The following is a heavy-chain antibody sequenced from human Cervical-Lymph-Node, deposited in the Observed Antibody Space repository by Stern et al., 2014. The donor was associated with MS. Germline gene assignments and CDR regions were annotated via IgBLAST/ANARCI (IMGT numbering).Heavy chain of an antibody. CDR1: GFTFSTYS. CDR3: ARDPGLAAPKVP. CDR2: ISSSSSYI. Sequence: EVQLVESGGGLVKPGGSLRLSCAASGFTFSTYSMNWVRQAPGKGLEWVSSISSSSSYIYYADSVKGRFTISRDNAKNSLYLQMNSLIAEDTAVYYCARDPGLAAPKVPWGQGTLVTVSS. V-gene: IGHV3-21*01. D-gene: IGHD6-13*01. J-gene: IGHJ5*02.